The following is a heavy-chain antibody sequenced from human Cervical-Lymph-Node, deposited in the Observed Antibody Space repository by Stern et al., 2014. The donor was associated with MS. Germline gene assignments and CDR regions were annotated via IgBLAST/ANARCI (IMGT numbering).Heavy chain of an antibody. D-gene: IGHD6-19*01. J-gene: IGHJ4*02. CDR1: GGSISSYY. Sequence: QLQLQESGPGLVQPSETLSLTCTVSGGSISSYYWSWIRQPPGKGLEWIGYIYYSGSTNYNPSLKSRVTISVDTSKNQFSLKLSSVTAADTAVYYCARTPSYDSSGWYYFDYWGQGTLVTVSS. CDR3: ARTPSYDSSGWYYFDY. CDR2: IYYSGST. V-gene: IGHV4-59*01.